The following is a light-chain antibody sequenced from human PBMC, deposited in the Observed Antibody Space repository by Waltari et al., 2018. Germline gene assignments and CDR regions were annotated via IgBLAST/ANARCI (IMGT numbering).Light chain of an antibody. CDR1: SSDVGNYDL. J-gene: IGLJ3*02. Sequence: QSALTQPASVSGSPGQSITISCTGPSSDVGNYDLISWYQQHPNKAPKLIIYEGNKRPSGVSNRFSGSTSGNTASLTISGLRAEDEADYFCCSYAGSATFAVFGGGTKLTVL. CDR3: CSYAGSATFAV. V-gene: IGLV2-23*03. CDR2: EGN.